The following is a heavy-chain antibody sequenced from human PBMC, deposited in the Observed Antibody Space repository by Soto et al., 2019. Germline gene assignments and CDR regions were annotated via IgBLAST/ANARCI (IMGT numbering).Heavy chain of an antibody. CDR3: ARESGYDWHFDF. CDR1: GFTFRGYW. J-gene: IGHJ4*02. D-gene: IGHD5-12*01. CDR2: IKQDGSEK. Sequence: VGSLRLSCEVSGFTFRGYWMSWVRQAPGKGLEWVANIKQDGSEKVYVDSVKGRFSISRDNGKNSLYLQMNSLRVEDTAIYYCARESGYDWHFDFWGPGTLVTVSS. V-gene: IGHV3-7*03.